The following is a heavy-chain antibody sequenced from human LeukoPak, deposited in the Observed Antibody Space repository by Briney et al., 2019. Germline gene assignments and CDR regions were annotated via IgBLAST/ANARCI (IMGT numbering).Heavy chain of an antibody. CDR3: ARDSRRYSSSWYDNDNWFDP. J-gene: IGHJ5*02. CDR1: GGSISSYY. CDR2: IYTSGST. D-gene: IGHD6-13*01. V-gene: IGHV4-4*07. Sequence: SETLSLTCTVSGGSISSYYWSWIRQPAGEGLEWIGRIYTSGSTNYNTSLKSRVTMSVDTSKNQFSLKLSSVTAADTAVYYCARDSRRYSSSWYDNDNWFDPWGQGTLVTVSS.